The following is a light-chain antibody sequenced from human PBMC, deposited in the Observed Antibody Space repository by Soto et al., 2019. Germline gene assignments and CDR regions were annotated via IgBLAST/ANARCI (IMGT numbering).Light chain of an antibody. CDR3: AAWDDGLNGWV. Sequence: QSVLTQPPSASGTPGQRVTISCSGSSSKIGRNTVNWYQQLPGTAPKLLIYSNDQRPSGVPDRFSGSKSGTSASLAITGLQSEDEADYYCAAWDDGLNGWVFGGGTKLTVL. J-gene: IGLJ3*02. CDR2: SND. V-gene: IGLV1-44*01. CDR1: SSKIGRNT.